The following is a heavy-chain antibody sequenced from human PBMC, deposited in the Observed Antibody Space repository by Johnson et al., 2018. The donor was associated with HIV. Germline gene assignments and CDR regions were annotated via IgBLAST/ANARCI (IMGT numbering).Heavy chain of an antibody. V-gene: IGHV3-30-3*01. CDR1: GFTFRSYA. J-gene: IGHJ3*02. Sequence: QVQLVESGGGVVQPGRSLRLSCAASGFTFRSYAMHWVRQAPGKGLEWVAVISYDGNIKFYADSVKGRFSISRDNSKNTLFLDMNSLRAADTAVYYCARAMYADDYGDYLFLAPRLDAFDIWGPGTIVTVSS. CDR3: ARAMYADDYGDYLFLAPRLDAFDI. D-gene: IGHD4-17*01. CDR2: ISYDGNIK.